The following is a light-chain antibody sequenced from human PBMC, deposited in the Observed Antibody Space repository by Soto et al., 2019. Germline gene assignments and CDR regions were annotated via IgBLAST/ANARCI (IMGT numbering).Light chain of an antibody. V-gene: IGKV1-5*01. CDR2: DAS. CDR3: QQYNSHWT. Sequence: TQSPGTLSLSPGERAILSYRASQSLSRWLAWYQQKPGKAPNLLIYDASSLQSGVPSRFSGIGSGTEFTLTISSLQPDDFATYYCQQYNSHWTFGQGTKVEIK. J-gene: IGKJ1*01. CDR1: QSLSRW.